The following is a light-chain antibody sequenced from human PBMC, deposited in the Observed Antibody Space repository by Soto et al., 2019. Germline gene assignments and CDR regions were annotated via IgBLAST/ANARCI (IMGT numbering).Light chain of an antibody. V-gene: IGKV3-11*01. Sequence: EIVLTQSPATLSLSPGERDTLSCRASQSVSSYLAWYQQKPGQAPRLLIYEASNRATGIPVRFSGSGSGTDFPLTISSLEPGDFAVYYCQQRSNWPLTFGGGTKVEIK. CDR2: EAS. CDR1: QSVSSY. CDR3: QQRSNWPLT. J-gene: IGKJ4*01.